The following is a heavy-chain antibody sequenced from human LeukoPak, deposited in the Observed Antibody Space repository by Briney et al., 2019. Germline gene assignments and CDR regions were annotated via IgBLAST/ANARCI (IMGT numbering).Heavy chain of an antibody. V-gene: IGHV4-39*07. Sequence: SETLSLTCTVSGGSISSSSYYWGWIRQPPGKGLEWIGSIYYSGSTYYNPSLKSRVTISVDTSKNQFSLKLSSVTAADTAVYYCARASSSITIFGVVIITYFDYWGQGTLVTVSS. CDR3: ARASSSITIFGVVIITYFDY. CDR1: GGSISSSSYY. CDR2: IYYSGST. J-gene: IGHJ4*02. D-gene: IGHD3-3*01.